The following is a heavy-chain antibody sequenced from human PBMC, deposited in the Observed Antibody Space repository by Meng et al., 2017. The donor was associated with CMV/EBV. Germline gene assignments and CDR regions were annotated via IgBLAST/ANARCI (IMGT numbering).Heavy chain of an antibody. CDR1: GGSISSSSYY. CDR3: ARQRDESSGWYAGFDP. J-gene: IGHJ5*02. Sequence: SCTVSGGSISSSSYYWGWIRQPPGQGLEWIGSVYYSGSTYYNPSLKSRVTISVDTSKNQFSLKLTSVTAADTAVFYCARQRDESSGWYAGFDPWGQGTLVTVSS. D-gene: IGHD6-19*01. V-gene: IGHV4-39*01. CDR2: VYYSGST.